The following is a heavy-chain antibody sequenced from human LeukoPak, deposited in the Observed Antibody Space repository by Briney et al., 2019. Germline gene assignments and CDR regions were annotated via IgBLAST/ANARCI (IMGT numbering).Heavy chain of an antibody. D-gene: IGHD1-26*01. CDR3: ARALTLHVRSYNPQGV. V-gene: IGHV1-2*02. CDR2: INPNNGDT. Sequence: ASVKVSCKSSGYTFTDYHIYWVRQAPGQGLEWMGWINPNNGDTNYAEKFQGRVTMTRDTSISTVYMELSRLRSDDTAAYYCARALTLHVRSYNPQGVWGKGTTGTVSS. CDR1: GYTFTDYH. J-gene: IGHJ6*04.